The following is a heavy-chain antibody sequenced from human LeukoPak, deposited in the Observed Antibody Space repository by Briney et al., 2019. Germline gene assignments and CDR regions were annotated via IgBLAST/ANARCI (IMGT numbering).Heavy chain of an antibody. Sequence: GGSLRLSCAASGFTFSSYAMSWVRQAPGKGLEWVSAISGSGGSTYYADSVKGRFTISRDNSKNTLYLQMNGLRAEDTAVYYCAKERGIRYSGSWYPLYNDYWGQGTLVTVSS. J-gene: IGHJ4*02. CDR2: ISGSGGST. CDR1: GFTFSSYA. D-gene: IGHD6-13*01. V-gene: IGHV3-23*01. CDR3: AKERGIRYSGSWYPLYNDY.